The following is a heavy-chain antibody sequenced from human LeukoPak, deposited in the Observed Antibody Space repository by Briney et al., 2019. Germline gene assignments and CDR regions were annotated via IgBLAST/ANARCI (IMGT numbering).Heavy chain of an antibody. Sequence: SETLSLTCTVSGGSISFYWSWFRQSPGKGLEWPGQIYQSGSTDYHPSLRSRVTISRDTSKNQFSLQLTSVTAADTAVYYCARHSDRWRYAMDVWGQGTTVTVSS. CDR3: ARHSDRWRYAMDV. J-gene: IGHJ6*02. CDR1: GGSISFY. D-gene: IGHD2-15*01. CDR2: IYQSGST. V-gene: IGHV4-59*08.